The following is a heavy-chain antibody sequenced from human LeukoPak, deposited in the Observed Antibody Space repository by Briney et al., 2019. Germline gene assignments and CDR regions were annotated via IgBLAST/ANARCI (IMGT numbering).Heavy chain of an antibody. V-gene: IGHV7-4-1*02. J-gene: IGHJ4*02. D-gene: IGHD2-2*01. CDR2: INTNTGNP. CDR3: AKQGPGSCGSTSCYGFDY. Sequence: ASVKVSCKASGYTFTSYAMNWVRQAPGQGLEWMGWINTNTGNPTYAQGFTGRFVFSLDTSVSTAYLQINSLKAEDTAVYYCAKQGPGSCGSTSCYGFDYWGQGTLVSVSS. CDR1: GYTFTSYA.